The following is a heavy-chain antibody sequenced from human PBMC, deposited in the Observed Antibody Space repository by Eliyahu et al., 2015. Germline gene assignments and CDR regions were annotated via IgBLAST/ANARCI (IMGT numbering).Heavy chain of an antibody. Sequence: QVQLQQSGPGLVKPSQTLSLTCAIPGDSVSSNNAXWXWIRQSPSRGLEWLGRTYYRSKWYHDYALSVNSRITINPDTSKNQFSLQLNSVTPEDTAVYYCARDFWVGLTRVSAFDIWGQGTVVTVSS. D-gene: IGHD3-3*01. J-gene: IGHJ3*02. CDR2: TYYRSKWYH. CDR1: GDSVSSNNAX. CDR3: ARDFWVGLTRVSAFDI. V-gene: IGHV6-1*01.